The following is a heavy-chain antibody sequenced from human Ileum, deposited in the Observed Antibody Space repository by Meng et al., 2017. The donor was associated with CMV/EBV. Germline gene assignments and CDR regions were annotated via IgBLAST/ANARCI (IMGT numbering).Heavy chain of an antibody. D-gene: IGHD2-2*01. J-gene: IGHJ4*02. CDR2: INWNGYST. CDR3: VRGALGCTTTSCYLDY. V-gene: IGHV3-20*03. CDR1: LTFGDYG. Sequence: LTFGDYGMSWVRQPPGKGLEWVSAINWNGYSTGYAASVKGRFTISRDNAKNSLYLQMDSLRAEDTALYYCVRGALGCTTTSCYLDYWGQGTLVTVSS.